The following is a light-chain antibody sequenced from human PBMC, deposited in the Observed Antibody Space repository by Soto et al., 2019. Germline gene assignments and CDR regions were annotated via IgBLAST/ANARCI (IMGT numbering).Light chain of an antibody. CDR3: SSFAGSRVLV. CDR1: ISDVGAYNY. J-gene: IGLJ2*01. CDR2: EVS. Sequence: QSVLTQPASVSGSPGQSITISCTGTISDVGAYNYVSWYQQHPGKAPKLIIYEVSDRPSGVSNRFSGSKSGNTASLTISGLQAEDEADYYCSSFAGSRVLVLGGGTKLTVL. V-gene: IGLV2-14*03.